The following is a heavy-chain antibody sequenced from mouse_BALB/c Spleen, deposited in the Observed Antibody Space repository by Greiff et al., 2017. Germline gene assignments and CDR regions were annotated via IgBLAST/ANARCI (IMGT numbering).Heavy chain of an antibody. CDR2: IDPANGNT. D-gene: IGHD2-1*01. Sequence: EVQLQQSGAELVKPGASVKLSCTASGFNIKDTYMHWVKQRPEQGLEWIGRIDPANGNTKYDPKFQGKATITADTSSNTAYLQLSSLTSEDTAVYYCAKGNTGAYWGQGTLVTVSA. V-gene: IGHV14-3*02. CDR3: AKGNTGAY. CDR1: GFNIKDTY. J-gene: IGHJ3*01.